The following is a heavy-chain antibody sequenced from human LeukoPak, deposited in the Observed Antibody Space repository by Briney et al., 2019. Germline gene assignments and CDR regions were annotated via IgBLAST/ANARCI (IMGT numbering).Heavy chain of an antibody. Sequence: SETLSLTCTISGGSVSDYYWSWIRQSPGKGLEWIGYIYHTGSTSYSPSLESRVTISADTSQNQFSLKLSSVTAADTAVYYCASRKLGNDYWGQGTLVTVSS. CDR3: ASRKLGNDY. D-gene: IGHD7-27*01. CDR2: IYHTGST. CDR1: GGSVSDYY. J-gene: IGHJ4*02. V-gene: IGHV4-59*02.